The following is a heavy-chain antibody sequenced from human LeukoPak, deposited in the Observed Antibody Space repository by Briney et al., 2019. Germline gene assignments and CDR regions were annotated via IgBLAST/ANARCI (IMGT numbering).Heavy chain of an antibody. V-gene: IGHV4-39*01. CDR3: ARIRGVVPAAIHYYYGMDV. D-gene: IGHD2-2*01. CDR2: SYYSGST. Sequence: SQTLSLTCTVSGGSISSSSYYWGWIRQPPGKGLEWIGNSYYSGSTYYNPSLKSRGTISVDTSKNQFSLKWSSVTAADTAVYYCARIRGVVPAAIHYYYGMDVWGQGTTVTVYS. CDR1: GGSISSSSYY. J-gene: IGHJ6*02.